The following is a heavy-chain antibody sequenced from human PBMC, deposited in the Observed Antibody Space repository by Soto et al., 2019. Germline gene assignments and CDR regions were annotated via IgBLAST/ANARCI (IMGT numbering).Heavy chain of an antibody. CDR3: AKEQTVYGSLFDY. J-gene: IGHJ4*02. V-gene: IGHV3-30*18. CDR2: ISYDGSNK. CDR1: GFTFSSYG. Sequence: GGSLRLSCAASGFTFSSYGMHWVRQAPGKGLEWVAVISYDGSNKYYADSVKGRFTISRDNSKNTLYLQMNSLRAEDTAVYYCAKEQTVYGSLFDYWGQGTLVTVSS. D-gene: IGHD4-17*01.